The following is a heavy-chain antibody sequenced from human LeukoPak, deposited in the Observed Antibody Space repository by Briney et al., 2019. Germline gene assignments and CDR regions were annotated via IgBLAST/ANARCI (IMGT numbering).Heavy chain of an antibody. CDR1: GFTFNSYS. D-gene: IGHD5-24*01. J-gene: IGHJ4*02. Sequence: GGSLRLSCAASGFTFNSYSMHWVRQAPGKGLEWVTAISDDETYKFYADSVKGRFTISRDNSKNTLYLQMNSLRAEDTAVYYCAKDRRLRLQAYYFDYWGQGTLVTVSS. CDR3: AKDRRLRLQAYYFDY. CDR2: ISDDETYK. V-gene: IGHV3-30-3*01.